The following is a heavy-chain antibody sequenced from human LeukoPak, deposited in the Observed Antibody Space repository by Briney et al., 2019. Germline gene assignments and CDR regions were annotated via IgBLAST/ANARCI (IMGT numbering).Heavy chain of an antibody. J-gene: IGHJ4*02. CDR3: ARHPHKNRHTPYYFDS. CDR1: GGTISAYY. Sequence: SETLSLTCTLSGGTISAYYWSWIRQPPGKGLEWSGYIYYTVATNYNPSLNTRATVSVDTSPKRRSLMLTSVTAADTAVYFCARHPHKNRHTPYYFDSWGPGTLVAVSS. V-gene: IGHV4-59*08. CDR2: IYYTVAT.